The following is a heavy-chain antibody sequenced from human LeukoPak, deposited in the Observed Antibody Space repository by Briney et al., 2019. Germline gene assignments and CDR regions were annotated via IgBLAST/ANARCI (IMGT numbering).Heavy chain of an antibody. CDR3: ARVTRGYSPYYYYYYMDV. D-gene: IGHD4-23*01. Sequence: SETLSLTCTVSGGSISSYYWSWIRQPPGKGLEWIGYIYYSGSTNYNPSLKSRVTISVDTSKNQFSLKLSSVTAADTAVYYCARVTRGYSPYYYYYYMDVWGKGTTVTISS. V-gene: IGHV4-59*01. CDR2: IYYSGST. J-gene: IGHJ6*03. CDR1: GGSISSYY.